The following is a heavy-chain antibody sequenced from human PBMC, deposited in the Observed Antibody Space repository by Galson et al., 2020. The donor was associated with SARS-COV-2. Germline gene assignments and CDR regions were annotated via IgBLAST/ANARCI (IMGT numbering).Heavy chain of an antibody. V-gene: IGHV3-30*02. Sequence: GGSLRLSCAASGFTFSSYGMHWVRQAPGKGLEWVAFIRYDGSNKYYADSVKGRFTISRDNSKNTLYLQMSSLRAEDTAVDYCVKDWVGRVDYWGQGTLVTVSS. CDR2: IRYDGSNK. D-gene: IGHD3-10*01. J-gene: IGHJ4*02. CDR3: VKDWVGRVDY. CDR1: GFTFSSYG.